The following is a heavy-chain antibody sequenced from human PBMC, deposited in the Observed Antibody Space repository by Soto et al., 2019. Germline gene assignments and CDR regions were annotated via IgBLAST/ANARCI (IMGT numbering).Heavy chain of an antibody. V-gene: IGHV3-33*01. Sequence: GGSLRLSCAASGFTFSSYGMHWVRQAPGKGLEWVAVIWYDGSNKYYADSVKGRFTISRDNSKNTLYLQMNSLRAEDTAVYYCASARSAAAGTFDYCGQGTLVTVSS. J-gene: IGHJ4*02. CDR3: ASARSAAAGTFDY. D-gene: IGHD6-13*01. CDR1: GFTFSSYG. CDR2: IWYDGSNK.